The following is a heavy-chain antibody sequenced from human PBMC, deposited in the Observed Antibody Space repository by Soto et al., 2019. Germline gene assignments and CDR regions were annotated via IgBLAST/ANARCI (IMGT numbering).Heavy chain of an antibody. D-gene: IGHD2-15*01. CDR1: GFTFSSYA. V-gene: IGHV3-23*01. Sequence: GGSLRLSCAASGFTFSSYAMSWVRQAPGKGLEWVSAISGSGGSTYYADSVKGRFTISRDNSKNTLYLQMNSLRAEDTAVYYCAKPDCSGGSCYDAEGWFDPWGQGTLVTVSS. CDR3: AKPDCSGGSCYDAEGWFDP. J-gene: IGHJ5*02. CDR2: ISGSGGST.